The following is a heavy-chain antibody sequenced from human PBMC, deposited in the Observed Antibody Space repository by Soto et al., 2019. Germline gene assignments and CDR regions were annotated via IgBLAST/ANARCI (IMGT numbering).Heavy chain of an antibody. V-gene: IGHV4-4*02. Sequence: TSETLSLTCAVSGGSIRSSNWWSWVRQPPGKGLEWIGETYHGESTNYNPSLKSRVTISVDKPKNQLSLKLNSVTAADTAVYYCARREVVIGHYYGMDVWGQGTTVTVSS. CDR1: GGSIRSSNW. J-gene: IGHJ6*02. CDR2: TYHGEST. CDR3: ARREVVIGHYYGMDV. D-gene: IGHD3-22*01.